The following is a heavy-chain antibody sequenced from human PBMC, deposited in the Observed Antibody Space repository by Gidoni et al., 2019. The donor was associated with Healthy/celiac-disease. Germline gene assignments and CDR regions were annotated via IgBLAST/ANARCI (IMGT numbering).Heavy chain of an antibody. CDR2: ISGSGGST. CDR1: GFTFNSHV. D-gene: IGHD4-17*01. CDR3: AKDPHGDSFFDY. V-gene: IGHV3-23*01. J-gene: IGHJ4*02. Sequence: EEQLLESGGALVQPGGSLRLSCVASGFTFNSHVMNWVRQAPGKGLEWVSAISGSGGSTFYADSVKGRFTISRDNSKNTLFLQMNSLRAEDTAVYYCAKDPHGDSFFDYWGQGTLVTVSS.